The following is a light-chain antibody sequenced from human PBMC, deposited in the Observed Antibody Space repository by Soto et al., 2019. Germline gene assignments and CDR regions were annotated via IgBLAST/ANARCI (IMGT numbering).Light chain of an antibody. V-gene: IGKV1-39*01. CDR3: QQSYSTLYT. CDR1: QTIRTY. Sequence: DIQMTQSPSSLSASLGDRVTITCRASQTIRTYLNWYQQKPGKAPKLLIYAASSLQSGVPSRFSGSGSGTDFTLTISSLQAEDFATYYCQQSYSTLYTFGQGTKLDIK. CDR2: AAS. J-gene: IGKJ2*01.